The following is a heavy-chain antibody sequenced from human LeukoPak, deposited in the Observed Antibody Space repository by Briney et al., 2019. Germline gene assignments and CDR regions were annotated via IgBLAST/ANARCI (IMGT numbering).Heavy chain of an antibody. CDR2: IYPGESDT. J-gene: IGHJ4*02. Sequence: GESLKISCKGSGYSFTTYWIGWVRQMPGKGLEWLGVIYPGESDTRYSPSFQGQVTISADKSISTAYLQWSSLKASDTAMYYCARPLDAVAGTSSDYGGQGTLVTVSS. D-gene: IGHD6-19*01. CDR1: GYSFTTYW. V-gene: IGHV5-51*01. CDR3: ARPLDAVAGTSSDY.